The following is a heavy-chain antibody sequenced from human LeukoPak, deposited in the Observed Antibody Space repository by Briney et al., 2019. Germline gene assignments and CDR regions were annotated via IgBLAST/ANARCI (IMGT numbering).Heavy chain of an antibody. V-gene: IGHV3-30*02. J-gene: IGHJ6*02. CDR2: IRYDGSNK. D-gene: IGHD3-10*01. Sequence: GSLRLSCAASGFTFSSYGMHWVRQAPGKGLEWVAFIRYDGSNKYYADSVKGRFTISRDNSKNTLYLQMNSLRAEDTAVYYCARGGYYGSGSYRNYYYGMDVWGQGTTVTVSS. CDR3: ARGGYYGSGSYRNYYYGMDV. CDR1: GFTFSSYG.